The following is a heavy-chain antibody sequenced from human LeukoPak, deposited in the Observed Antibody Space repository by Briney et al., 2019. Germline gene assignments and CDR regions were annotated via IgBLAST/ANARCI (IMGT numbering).Heavy chain of an antibody. V-gene: IGHV4-39*01. CDR3: ASEITSASNY. CDR1: GGSISSSSYY. CDR2: IYYTGST. J-gene: IGHJ4*02. Sequence: PSETLSLTCTVSGGSISSSSYYWGWIRQPPGEGLEWIGSIYYTGSTYYSPSLKSRVTISADTSKNELSLKLSSVTAADTAVYYCASEITSASNYWGQGTLVTVSS.